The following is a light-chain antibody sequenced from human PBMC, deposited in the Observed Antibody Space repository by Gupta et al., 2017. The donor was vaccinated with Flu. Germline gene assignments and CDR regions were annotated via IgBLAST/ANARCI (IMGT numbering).Light chain of an antibody. Sequence: QSALTQPASVSGSPGQSINISCTGPSSHVGRSDSVSWYQQHPGKAPKLLIYDVSSRPSGVSRRFSGSKSGNTASLTISGLQAEDETDYYCSSYTSINTFYVFGTGTKVTVL. CDR3: SSYTSINTFYV. CDR1: SSHVGRSDS. CDR2: DVS. V-gene: IGLV2-14*03. J-gene: IGLJ1*01.